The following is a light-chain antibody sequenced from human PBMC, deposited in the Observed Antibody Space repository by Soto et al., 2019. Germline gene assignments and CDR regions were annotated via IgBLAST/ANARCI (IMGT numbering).Light chain of an antibody. CDR3: QQFYDLPIT. V-gene: IGKV1-33*01. J-gene: IGKJ5*01. Sequence: DIQMTQSPSSLSASVGDRVTITCRTSQSINTYLNWYQQKPGKAPKLLIYVASTLQSGVPSRFSGRGSGKDFTFTISSLQPDDSGTYYCQQFYDLPITFGQGTRLEIK. CDR2: VAS. CDR1: QSINTY.